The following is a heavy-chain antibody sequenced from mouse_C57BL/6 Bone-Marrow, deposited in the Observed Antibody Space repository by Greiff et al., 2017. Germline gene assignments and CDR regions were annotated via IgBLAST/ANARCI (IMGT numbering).Heavy chain of an antibody. CDR1: GFTFSDYY. CDR2: INYDGSST. D-gene: IGHD1-1*01. V-gene: IGHV5-16*01. CDR3: ARVGTVVAHWYFDV. Sequence: EVKLMESEGGLVQPGSSMKLSCTASGFTFSDYYMAWVRQVPEKGLEWVANINYDGSSTYYLDSLKSRFIISRDNAKNILYLQMSSLKSEDTATYYGARVGTVVAHWYFDVWGTGTTVTVSS. J-gene: IGHJ1*03.